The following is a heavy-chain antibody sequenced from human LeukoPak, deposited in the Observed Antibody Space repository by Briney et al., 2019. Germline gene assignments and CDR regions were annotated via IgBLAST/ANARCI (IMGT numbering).Heavy chain of an antibody. CDR2: ISSSSSCI. J-gene: IGHJ4*02. D-gene: IGHD3-3*01. CDR1: GFTFSSYS. Sequence: KPGASLRLSCAASGFTFSSYSMNWVRQAPGKGLEWVSSISSSSSCIYYADSVKGRFTISRDNAKNSLYLQMNSLRAEDTAVYYCARDRGDYDFWSGSTGFDYWGQGTLVTVSS. V-gene: IGHV3-21*01. CDR3: ARDRGDYDFWSGSTGFDY.